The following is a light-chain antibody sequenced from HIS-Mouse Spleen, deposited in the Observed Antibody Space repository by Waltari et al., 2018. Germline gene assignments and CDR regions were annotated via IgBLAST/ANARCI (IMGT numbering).Light chain of an antibody. J-gene: IGLJ3*02. CDR1: SSNIGSNT. Sequence: QSVLTQPPSASGTPGQRVTISCSGSSSNIGSNTVNWYQQLPGTAPKHLIYSNNQRTSGVPDRFSGSKSGTSASLAISGLQSEDEADYYCAAWDDSLNGWVFGGGTKLTVL. CDR2: SNN. V-gene: IGLV1-44*01. CDR3: AAWDDSLNGWV.